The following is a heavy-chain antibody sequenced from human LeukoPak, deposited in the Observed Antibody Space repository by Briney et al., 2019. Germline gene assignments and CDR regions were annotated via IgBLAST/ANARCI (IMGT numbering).Heavy chain of an antibody. CDR3: ARDNLNWFDP. CDR2: INHSGST. Sequence: SETLSLTCTVSGGSISSGGYYWSWIRQPPGKGLEWIGEINHSGSTNYNPSLKSRVTISVDTSKNQFSLKLSSVTAADTAVYYCARDNLNWFDPWGQGTLVTVSS. V-gene: IGHV4-39*07. CDR1: GGSISSGGYY. J-gene: IGHJ5*02.